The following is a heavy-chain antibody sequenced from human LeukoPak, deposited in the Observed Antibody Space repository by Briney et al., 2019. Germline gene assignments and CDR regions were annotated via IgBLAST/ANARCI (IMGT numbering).Heavy chain of an antibody. CDR2: MNPNSGNT. CDR1: GYTFTSYD. J-gene: IGHJ6*02. V-gene: IGHV1-8*01. Sequence: GASVKVSCKASGYTFTSYDINWVRQATGQGLEWMGWMNPNSGNTGYAQKFQGRVTMTRNTSISTAYMELSSLRSEDTAVYYCAREMGMVRGVIYYYGMDVWGQGTTVTVSS. CDR3: AREMGMVRGVIYYYGMDV. D-gene: IGHD3-10*01.